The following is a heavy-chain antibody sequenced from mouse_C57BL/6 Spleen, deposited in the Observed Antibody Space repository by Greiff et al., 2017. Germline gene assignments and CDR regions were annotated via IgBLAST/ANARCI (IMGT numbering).Heavy chain of an antibody. CDR2: IWSGGST. CDR3: ARPRYYGYGGFAY. CDR1: GFSLTSYG. J-gene: IGHJ3*01. D-gene: IGHD2-2*01. V-gene: IGHV2-2*01. Sequence: VKLKQSGPGLVQPSQSLSITCTVSGFSLTSYGVHWVRQSPGKGLEWLGVIWSGGSTDYNAAFISRLSISKDNSKSQVFFKMNSLQADDTAIYYCARPRYYGYGGFAYWGQGTLVTVSA.